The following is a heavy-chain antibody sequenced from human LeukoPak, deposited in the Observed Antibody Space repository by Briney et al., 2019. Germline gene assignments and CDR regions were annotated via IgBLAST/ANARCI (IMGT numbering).Heavy chain of an antibody. D-gene: IGHD3-22*01. CDR2: ISWNSGSI. CDR3: ARYYYDSSGLDY. CDR1: GFTFDDYA. Sequence: GRSLRLSCAASGFTFDDYAMHWVRQAPGKGLEWVSGISWNSGSIGYADSVKGRFTISRDNARNSLYLQMNSLRAEDTAVYYCARYYYDSSGLDYWGQGTLVTVSS. V-gene: IGHV3-9*01. J-gene: IGHJ4*02.